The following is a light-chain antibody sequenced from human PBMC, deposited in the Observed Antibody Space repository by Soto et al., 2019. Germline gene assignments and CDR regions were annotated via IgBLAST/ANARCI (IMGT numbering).Light chain of an antibody. CDR3: NSNRSGSTQV. CDR1: SSDVGGYNY. J-gene: IGLJ3*02. V-gene: IGLV2-14*01. CDR2: DVS. Sequence: QSALTQPASVSGSPGQSITISCTGTSSDVGGYNYVSWYQQYPGKAPKLMIYDVSNRPSGVSNRFSGSKSGNTASLTISGLQAEDEADYFCNSNRSGSTQVFGGGTKLTVL.